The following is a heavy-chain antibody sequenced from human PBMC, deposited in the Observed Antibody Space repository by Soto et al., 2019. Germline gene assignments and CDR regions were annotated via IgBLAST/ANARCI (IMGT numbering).Heavy chain of an antibody. CDR1: AVSMSRGRDD. V-gene: IGHV4-31*03. D-gene: IGHD6-6*01. CDR2: MYYSGSA. CDR3: ERDAGSSSSYDYCGRDV. Sequence: AQSVVCSVSAVSMSRGRDDWSWIRQHPGKGMEWIGYMYYSGSAYYNPTHKSRVTISGDTSKNQFSLKLSSVTAAVTAVYYCERDAGSSSSYDYCGRDVGGQGTTVA. J-gene: IGHJ6*02.